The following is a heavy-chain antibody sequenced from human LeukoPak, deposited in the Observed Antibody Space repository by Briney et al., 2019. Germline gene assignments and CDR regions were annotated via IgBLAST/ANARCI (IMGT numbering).Heavy chain of an antibody. CDR2: NYDSRST. J-gene: IGHJ3*02. D-gene: IGHD4-23*01. V-gene: IGHV4-39*01. Sequence: SETLSLTCTVSGGSISSSSYYWGWNRQPPGKGLEWIGSNYDSRSTYYNPSLQSRVTISIDTTKNQFSLNLISVTAADTAEYYCARPYDGGNCKPAEENDAFGIWGQGTMVTVSS. CDR1: GGSISSSSYY. CDR3: ARPYDGGNCKPAEENDAFGI.